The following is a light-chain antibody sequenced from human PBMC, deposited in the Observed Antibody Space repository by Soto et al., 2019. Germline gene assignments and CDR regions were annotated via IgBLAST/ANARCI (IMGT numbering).Light chain of an antibody. Sequence: EIVMTQSPSTLSLSPGERASISWRASQSISDNLAWYQKRPGQAPRLLIFSASTRATGIPARFSGSGSGTDFALTISSLQSEDFAVYFCQQYHIWPSWTFGQGTKVDI. CDR3: QQYHIWPSWT. CDR2: SAS. J-gene: IGKJ1*01. CDR1: QSISDN. V-gene: IGKV3-15*01.